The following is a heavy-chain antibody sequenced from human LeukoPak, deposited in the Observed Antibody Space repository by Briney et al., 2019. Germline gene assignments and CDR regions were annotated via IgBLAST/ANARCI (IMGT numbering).Heavy chain of an antibody. CDR3: TSGLSVLRSTNAPVDY. Sequence: GGSLRLSCAASGFTFSGSAMHWVRQASGKGLEWVGRIRSKANSYATTYAASVKGRFTISRDDSKNTAYQQMTSLKTEDTAVYYCTSGLSVLRSTNAPVDYWGQGTLVTVSS. CDR2: IRSKANSYAT. CDR1: GFTFSGSA. V-gene: IGHV3-73*01. D-gene: IGHD4-17*01. J-gene: IGHJ4*02.